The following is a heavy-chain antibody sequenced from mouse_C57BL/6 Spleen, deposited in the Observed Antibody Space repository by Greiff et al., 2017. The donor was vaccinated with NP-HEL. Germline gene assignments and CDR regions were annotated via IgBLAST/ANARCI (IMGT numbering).Heavy chain of an antibody. CDR2: ISNGGGST. J-gene: IGHJ1*03. Sequence: EVQLVESGGGLVQPGGSLKLSCAASGFTFSDYYMYWVRQTPEKRLEWVAYISNGGGSTYYPDTVKGRFTISRDNAKNPLYLQMSRLKSEDTAMYYCSRTDDYDWYFDVWGTGTTVTVSS. CDR3: SRTDDYDWYFDV. CDR1: GFTFSDYY. V-gene: IGHV5-12*01. D-gene: IGHD2-4*01.